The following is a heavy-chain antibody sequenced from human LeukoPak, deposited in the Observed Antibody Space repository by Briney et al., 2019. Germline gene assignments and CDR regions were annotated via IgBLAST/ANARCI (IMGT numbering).Heavy chain of an antibody. CDR1: GGSFSGYY. CDR2: INHSGST. V-gene: IGHV4-34*01. D-gene: IGHD5-18*01. Sequence: PSETLSLTCAVYGGSFSGYYWSWIRQPPGKGLEWIGEINHSGSTNYNPSLKSRVTISVDTSKNQFSLKLSSVTAADTAVYYCARGKVDTAMVTDTMITNWFDPWGQGTLVTVSS. J-gene: IGHJ5*02. CDR3: ARGKVDTAMVTDTMITNWFDP.